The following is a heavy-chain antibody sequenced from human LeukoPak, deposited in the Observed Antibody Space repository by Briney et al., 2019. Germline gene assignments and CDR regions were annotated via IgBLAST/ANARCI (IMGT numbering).Heavy chain of an antibody. CDR3: ARGYGDNSGAFDI. D-gene: IGHD4-23*01. Sequence: SETLSLTCAVYGGSFSGYYWSWIRQPPGKGLEWIGEINHSGSTNYNPSLKSRVTILVDTSKNQFSLKLSSVTAADTAVYYCARGYGDNSGAFDIWGQGTMVTVSS. CDR1: GGSFSGYY. J-gene: IGHJ3*02. V-gene: IGHV4-34*01. CDR2: INHSGST.